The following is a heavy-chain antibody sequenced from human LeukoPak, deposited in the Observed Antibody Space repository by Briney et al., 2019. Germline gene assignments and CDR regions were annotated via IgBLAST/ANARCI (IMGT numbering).Heavy chain of an antibody. V-gene: IGHV3-9*01. CDR3: AKGGYYTDCYYYYMTS. Sequence: GRSLRLSCAASGFTFDDYAMHWVRQAPGKGLEWVSGISWNSGSIGYADSVKGRFTISRDNAKDSLYLQMNSLRAEDTALYYCAKGGYYTDCYYYYMTSGAKGPRSPSP. CDR2: ISWNSGSI. D-gene: IGHD3-3*01. J-gene: IGHJ6*03. CDR1: GFTFDDYA.